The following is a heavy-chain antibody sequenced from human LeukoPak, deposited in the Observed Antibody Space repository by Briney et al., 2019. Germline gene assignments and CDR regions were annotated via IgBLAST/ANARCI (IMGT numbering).Heavy chain of an antibody. J-gene: IGHJ5*02. CDR3: ARGAKSSPKNNWFDP. CDR1: GYTFTSYY. CDR2: INPSGGST. D-gene: IGHD2-2*01. V-gene: IGHV1-46*01. Sequence: ASVKVSCKASGYTFTSYYVHWVRQAPGQGLEWMGIINPSGGSTSYAQKFQGRVIMTRDTSTSTVYMELSSLRSEDTAVYYCARGAKSSPKNNWFDPWGQGTLVTVSS.